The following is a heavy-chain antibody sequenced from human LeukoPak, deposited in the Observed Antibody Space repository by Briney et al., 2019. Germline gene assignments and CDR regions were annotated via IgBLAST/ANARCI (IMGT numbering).Heavy chain of an antibody. CDR2: ITSSGDNM. CDR3: ARVVPGDIADS. D-gene: IGHD2-15*01. V-gene: IGHV3-48*02. Sequence: GESLRLSCAASGFNFRSYGMKWVRQAPGRGLEWLSYITSSGDNMYYADSVKGRITISRDNAKNSLYLQMNSLRDEDTAVYFCARVVPGDIADSWGQGTLVTVSS. CDR1: GFNFRSYG. J-gene: IGHJ4*02.